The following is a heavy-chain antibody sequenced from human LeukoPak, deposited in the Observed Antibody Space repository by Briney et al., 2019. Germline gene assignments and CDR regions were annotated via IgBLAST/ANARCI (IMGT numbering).Heavy chain of an antibody. CDR2: INSAGSST. CDR1: GFTFSSYW. J-gene: IGHJ3*02. V-gene: IGHV3-74*01. CDR3: AKGAGYNNGDASDI. D-gene: IGHD5-24*01. Sequence: GGSLRLSCAASGFTFSSYWMHWVRQAPGKGLVWVSRINSAGSSTSYADSVKGRFTISRDNSKNSLYLQLNSLRTEDTALYYCAKGAGYNNGDASDIWGLGTMVTVSS.